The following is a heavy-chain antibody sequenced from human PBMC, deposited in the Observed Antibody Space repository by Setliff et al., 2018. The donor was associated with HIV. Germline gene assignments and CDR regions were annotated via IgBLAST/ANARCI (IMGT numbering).Heavy chain of an antibody. CDR1: GYSFTTYY. V-gene: IGHV1-18*04. Sequence: GASVKVSCKASGYSFTTYYIHWMRQAPGQGLEWLGWISAYNGNTQHAQRFQGRVTMTTDTSTNTAYMELRNLKSDDTAMYYCARTGRSSSSSYIDYWGQGALVTV. J-gene: IGHJ4*02. D-gene: IGHD6-6*01. CDR2: ISAYNGNT. CDR3: ARTGRSSSSSYIDY.